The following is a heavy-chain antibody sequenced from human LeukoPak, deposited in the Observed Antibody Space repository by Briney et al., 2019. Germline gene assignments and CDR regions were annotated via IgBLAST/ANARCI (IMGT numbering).Heavy chain of an antibody. J-gene: IGHJ4*02. CDR3: ASHIYCGGDCYPLFDY. V-gene: IGHV1-69*05. D-gene: IGHD2-21*02. CDR2: IIPIFGTA. Sequence: GPSVKVSCKASGGTFSSYAISWVRQAPGHGLEWMGGIIPIFGTATYAKKFQGRVTITTDESTSTAYMELRSLRSEDSAVYYCASHIYCGGDCYPLFDYWGQGTLVTVSS. CDR1: GGTFSSYA.